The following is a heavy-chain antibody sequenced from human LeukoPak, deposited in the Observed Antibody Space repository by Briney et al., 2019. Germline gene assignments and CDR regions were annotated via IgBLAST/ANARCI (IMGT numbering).Heavy chain of an antibody. D-gene: IGHD3-10*01. CDR1: VDSISNHY. V-gene: IGHV4-59*11. CDR3: ARDLGYFGSGSYLGWFDP. Sequence: SETLSLTCTVSVDSISNHYWTWIRRPPGKGLERLGHIYYSGSTIDNPSLRCRVTISVGASKDQCSLKLSSVTPADTAAYYCARDLGYFGSGSYLGWFDPWGQGTLVTVSS. J-gene: IGHJ5*02. CDR2: IYYSGST.